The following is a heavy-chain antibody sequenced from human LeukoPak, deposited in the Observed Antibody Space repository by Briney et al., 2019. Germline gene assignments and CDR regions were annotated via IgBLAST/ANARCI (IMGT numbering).Heavy chain of an antibody. CDR3: ARGGSITMVRGVDRMAFDI. CDR2: ISSSSSTI. J-gene: IGHJ3*02. V-gene: IGHV3-48*04. Sequence: GGSLRLSCAASGFTFSSYSVNWVRQAPGKGLEWVSYISSSSSTIYYADSVKGRFTISRDNVKNSLYLQMNSLRAEDTAVYYCARGGSITMVRGVDRMAFDIWGQGTMVTVSS. D-gene: IGHD3-10*01. CDR1: GFTFSSYS.